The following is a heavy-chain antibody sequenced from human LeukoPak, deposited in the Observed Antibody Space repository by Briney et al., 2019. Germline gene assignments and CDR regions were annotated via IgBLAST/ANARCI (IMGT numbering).Heavy chain of an antibody. CDR2: IYYSGST. Sequence: SETLSLTCTVSGGSISSSSYYWGWIRQPPGKGLEWIGSIYYSGSTYYNPSLKSRVTISVDTSKNQFSLKLSSVTAADTAVYYCARDSVYSGSSLDYWGQGALVTVSS. J-gene: IGHJ4*02. D-gene: IGHD1-26*01. V-gene: IGHV4-39*07. CDR1: GGSISSSSYY. CDR3: ARDSVYSGSSLDY.